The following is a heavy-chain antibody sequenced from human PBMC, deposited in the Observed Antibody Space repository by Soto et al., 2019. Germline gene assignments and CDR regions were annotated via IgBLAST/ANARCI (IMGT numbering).Heavy chain of an antibody. Sequence: EFQVLQSGGGLVQPGGSLTLSCAASGFPFSSTDMTWVRQAPGKGLEWVSTIDGSGGTTYYADPVKGRFTISRDNSINTVFLQMNSLRADDTALYFCAKNSGWFNTWGQGALVTVSS. CDR2: IDGSGGTT. D-gene: IGHD3-10*01. J-gene: IGHJ5*02. V-gene: IGHV3-23*01. CDR1: GFPFSSTD. CDR3: AKNSGWFNT.